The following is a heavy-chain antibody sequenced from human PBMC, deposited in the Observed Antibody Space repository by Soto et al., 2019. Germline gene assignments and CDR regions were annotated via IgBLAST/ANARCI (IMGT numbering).Heavy chain of an antibody. D-gene: IGHD4-4*01. CDR1: GLAFSTYW. J-gene: IGHJ4*02. V-gene: IGHV3-7*02. CDR2: TKPDETET. Sequence: EVQLVESGGGLVQPGGSVRLSCTTSGLAFSTYWMAWVRQAPGKGLEWVGNTKPDETETYYADSVEGRFTISRDNAKSSLYLQMDSLRVEDTAVYYCATIGDVTFHYWGQGTAVTVSS. CDR3: ATIGDVTFHY.